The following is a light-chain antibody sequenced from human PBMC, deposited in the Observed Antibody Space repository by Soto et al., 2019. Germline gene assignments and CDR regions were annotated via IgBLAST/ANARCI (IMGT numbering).Light chain of an antibody. Sequence: EMVLTQSPATLSLSPGERATLSCRASQSVSSYLAWYQQKPGQAPRLLIYDASNRATGIPARFSGSGSGTDFTLTISSLEPEDFAVYYCQQRGFGPGTKVDIK. CDR1: QSVSSY. CDR3: QQRG. V-gene: IGKV3-11*01. J-gene: IGKJ3*01. CDR2: DAS.